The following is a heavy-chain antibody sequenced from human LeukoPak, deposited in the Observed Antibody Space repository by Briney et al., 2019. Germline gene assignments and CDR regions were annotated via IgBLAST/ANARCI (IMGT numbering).Heavy chain of an antibody. CDR2: INPSGGST. CDR1: GYTFTSYY. V-gene: IGHV1-46*01. D-gene: IGHD3-22*01. Sequence: ASVKVSCKASGYTFTSYYMHWVRQAPGQGLEWMGIINPSGGSTSYAQKFQGRVTMTRDTSTSTVYMELSSLRSEDTAVYYCARVRYYDSSGYSVGDFDYWGQGTLGTVSS. J-gene: IGHJ4*02. CDR3: ARVRYYDSSGYSVGDFDY.